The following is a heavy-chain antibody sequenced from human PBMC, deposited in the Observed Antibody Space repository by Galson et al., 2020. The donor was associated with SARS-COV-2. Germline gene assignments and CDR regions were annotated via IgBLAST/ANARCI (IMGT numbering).Heavy chain of an antibody. CDR1: GFTFSSYS. V-gene: IGHV3-21*01. CDR3: ARAGEGYCSSTSCSEINWLDP. D-gene: IGHD2-2*01. CDR2: ISSSSSYI. J-gene: IGHJ5*02. Sequence: GGSLRLSCAASGFTFSSYSMNWVRQAPGKGLEWVSSISSSSSYIYYADSVKGRFTISRDNAKNSLYLQMNSLRAEDTAVYYCARAGEGYCSSTSCSEINWLDPWGQGTLVTVSS.